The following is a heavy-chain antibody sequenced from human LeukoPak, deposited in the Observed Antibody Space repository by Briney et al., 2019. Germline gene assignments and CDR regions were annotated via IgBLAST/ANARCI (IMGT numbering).Heavy chain of an antibody. Sequence: GASVKLSCKASGYTFTGYYMHWVRQAPGRGLEWMGWINPNSGGTNYGQKFQGRVTMTRDTSISTAYMELSRLRSDDTAVYYCATDSGSYPFGYWGQGTLVTVSS. J-gene: IGHJ4*02. D-gene: IGHD1-26*01. CDR3: ATDSGSYPFGY. CDR1: GYTFTGYY. CDR2: INPNSGGT. V-gene: IGHV1-2*02.